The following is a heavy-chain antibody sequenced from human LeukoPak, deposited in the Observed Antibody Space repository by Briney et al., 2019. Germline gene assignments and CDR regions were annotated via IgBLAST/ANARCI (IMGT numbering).Heavy chain of an antibody. CDR3: ARENIDHMDIVVVPAATQMGWFDP. V-gene: IGHV1-69*13. D-gene: IGHD2-2*03. Sequence: SVKVSCKASGGTFSSYAISWVRQAPGQGLEWMGGIIPIFGTANYAQKFQGRVTITADESTSTAYMELSSLRSEDTAVYYCARENIDHMDIVVVPAATQMGWFDPWGQGTLVTVSS. CDR1: GGTFSSYA. CDR2: IIPIFGTA. J-gene: IGHJ5*02.